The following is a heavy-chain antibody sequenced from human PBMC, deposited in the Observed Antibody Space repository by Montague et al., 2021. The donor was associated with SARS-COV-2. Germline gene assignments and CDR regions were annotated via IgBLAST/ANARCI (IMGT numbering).Heavy chain of an antibody. J-gene: IGHJ4*02. CDR3: ARVISAVAGANFYFDY. D-gene: IGHD4/OR15-4a*01. CDR2: SGHSGIT. CDR1: GGSISSGSY. V-gene: IGHV4-38-2*02. Sequence: SETLSLTYTVSGGSISSGSYWGWIRQPPGKGLEWIGTSGHSGITYYSPSLKSRVTISLDTSKNQFSLNLDSVTASDTAMYYCARVISAVAGANFYFDYWGQGTLVTVSS.